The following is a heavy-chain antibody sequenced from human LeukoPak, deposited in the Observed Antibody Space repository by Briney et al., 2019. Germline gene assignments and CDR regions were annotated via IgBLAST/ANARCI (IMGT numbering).Heavy chain of an antibody. Sequence: GASVKVSCKASGYTFTGYYMHWVRQAPGQGLEWMGWINPNSGGTNYAQKFQGRVTMTRDTSISTAYMELSRLRSDDTAVYYCAREAYYSSGSQWGVEFDYWGQGTLVTVSS. J-gene: IGHJ4*02. CDR2: INPNSGGT. V-gene: IGHV1-2*02. CDR1: GYTFTGYY. D-gene: IGHD3-10*01. CDR3: AREAYYSSGSQWGVEFDY.